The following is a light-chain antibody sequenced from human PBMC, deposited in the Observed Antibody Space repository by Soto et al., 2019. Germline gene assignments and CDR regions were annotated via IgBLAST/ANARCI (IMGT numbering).Light chain of an antibody. J-gene: IGKJ4*01. CDR1: HRISSN. CDR2: GAS. CDR3: QQYNSWPT. V-gene: IGKV3-15*01. Sequence: EIIMTQSPATLSVSPGEGATISCRTSHRISSNLAWYQHKRGQSPRLLVYGASTRASGVPARFSGSGSGAEFTLSISSLQSEDFAVYYCQQYNSWPTFGGGTKVEIK.